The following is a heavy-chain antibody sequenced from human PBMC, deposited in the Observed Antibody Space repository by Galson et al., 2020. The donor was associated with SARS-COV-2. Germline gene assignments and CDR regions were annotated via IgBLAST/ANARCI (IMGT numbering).Heavy chain of an antibody. V-gene: IGHV1-46*01. J-gene: IGHJ4*02. CDR3: ARDWVVGATSGARDY. Sequence: ASVKVSCKASGYIITSHYLHWVRQAPGQGLEWMGVMNPRGGIIKYGKKFQGRVTMTSDTSASAVYMELSSLTSEDTAVYFCARDWVVGATSGARDYWGQGTLVTVSS. CDR1: GYIITSHY. D-gene: IGHD1-26*01. CDR2: MNPRGGII.